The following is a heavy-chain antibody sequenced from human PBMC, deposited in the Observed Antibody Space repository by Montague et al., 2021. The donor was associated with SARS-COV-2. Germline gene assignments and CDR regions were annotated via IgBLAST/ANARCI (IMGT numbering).Heavy chain of an antibody. CDR1: GFTFSSCS. V-gene: IGHV3-21*01. D-gene: IGHD3-3*01. J-gene: IGHJ4*02. CDR3: AREHPGTIFGVVRLGEGFDY. Sequence: SLRLSCAASGFTFSSCSMNWVRQAPGKGLEWVSSISSSSSYIYYADSVKGRFTISRDNARNSLYLQMNSLRAEDTAVYYCAREHPGTIFGVVRLGEGFDYWGQGTLVTVSS. CDR2: ISSSSSYI.